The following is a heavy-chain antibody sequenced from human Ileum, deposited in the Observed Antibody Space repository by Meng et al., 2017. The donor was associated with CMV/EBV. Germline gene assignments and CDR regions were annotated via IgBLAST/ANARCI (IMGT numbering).Heavy chain of an antibody. CDR3: ARVLIVAYAFDI. D-gene: IGHD5-12*01. J-gene: IGHJ3*02. V-gene: IGHV2-26*01. Sequence: SGPTLVKPTETRTLTCTVSGFSLSNVRMGVSWIRQPPGKALEWLAHIFSNDEKSYNTSLKSRLTVSKDTSKSQVVLTMANMDPVDTATYCCARVLIVAYAFDIWGQGTMVTVSS. CDR1: GFSLSNVRMG. CDR2: IFSNDEK.